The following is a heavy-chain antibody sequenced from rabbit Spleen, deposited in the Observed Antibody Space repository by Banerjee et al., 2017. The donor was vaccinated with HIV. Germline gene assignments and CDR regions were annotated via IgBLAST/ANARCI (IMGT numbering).Heavy chain of an antibody. CDR1: GFSFNSGYD. CDR2: AYAGSSGST. CDR3: ARDAGTSFSTYGMDL. D-gene: IGHD8-1*01. Sequence: QSLEESGGDLVKPEGSLTLTCTASGFSFNSGYDMCWVRQAPGKGLEWVACAYAGSSGSTYSATWAKGRFTISKTSSTTVTLQMTSLTAADTATYFCARDAGTSFSTYGMDLWGPGTLVTVS. J-gene: IGHJ6*01. V-gene: IGHV1S40*01.